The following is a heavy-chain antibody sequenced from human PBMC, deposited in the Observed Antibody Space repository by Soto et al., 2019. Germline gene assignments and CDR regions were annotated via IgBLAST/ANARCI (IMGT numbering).Heavy chain of an antibody. CDR1: GYTFTSYS. D-gene: IGHD3-22*01. CDR3: ARDSLENYYDSSGYYNGGFGY. V-gene: IGHV1-46*01. J-gene: IGHJ4*02. CDR2: INPSGGST. Sequence: ASVKVSCKASGYTFTSYSMHWVRQAPGQGLEWMGIINPSGGSTSYAQKFQGRVTMTRDTSTSTVYMELSSLRSEDTAVYYCARDSLENYYDSSGYYNGGFGYWGQGTLVPVSS.